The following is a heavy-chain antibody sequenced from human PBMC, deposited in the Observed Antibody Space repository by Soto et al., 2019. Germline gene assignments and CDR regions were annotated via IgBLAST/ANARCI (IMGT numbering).Heavy chain of an antibody. CDR2: IYWDDDK. V-gene: IGHV2-5*02. CDR1: GFSLGTNGMA. J-gene: IGHJ3*02. Sequence: QITLKESGTTLVKPTQTLTLTCTFSGFSLGTNGMAVGWIRQPPGKALEWLGIIYWDDDKFYSTSLESRLTITKATSETQVVLRMTNMDPVDTATYYCAHRGPRGAGSFEIWGQGTMVTVSS. CDR3: AHRGPRGAGSFEI.